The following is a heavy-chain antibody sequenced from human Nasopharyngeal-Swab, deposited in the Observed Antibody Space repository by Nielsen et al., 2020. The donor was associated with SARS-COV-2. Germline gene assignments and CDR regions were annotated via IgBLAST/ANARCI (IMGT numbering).Heavy chain of an antibody. Sequence: GSLKISCAASGFTFSSYWMSWVRQAPGKGLEWVANIKQDGSEKYYVDSLKGRFTISRDNAKNSLYLQMNSLRAEDTAVYYCAREFGYSGYDKRYYYYGMDVWGQGTTVTVSS. CDR2: IKQDGSEK. CDR1: GFTFSSYW. CDR3: AREFGYSGYDKRYYYYGMDV. J-gene: IGHJ6*02. D-gene: IGHD5-12*01. V-gene: IGHV3-7*01.